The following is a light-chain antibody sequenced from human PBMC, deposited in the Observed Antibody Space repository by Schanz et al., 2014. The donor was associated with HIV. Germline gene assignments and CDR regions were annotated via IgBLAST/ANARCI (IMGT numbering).Light chain of an antibody. V-gene: IGKV3-20*01. CDR2: RAS. CDR3: QQYGSSPTWT. CDR1: QSIGSN. J-gene: IGKJ1*01. Sequence: EMVMTQSPATLSASPGERATLSCRASQSIGSNLAWYQQKPGQAPRLLIYRASTRATGIPDRFSGSGSGTDFTLTISRLEPEDFAVYYCQQYGSSPTWTFGQGTKVEIK.